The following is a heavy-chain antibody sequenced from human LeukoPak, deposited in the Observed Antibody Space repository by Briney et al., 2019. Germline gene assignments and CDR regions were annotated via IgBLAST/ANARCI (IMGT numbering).Heavy chain of an antibody. CDR2: ISSSSSYT. V-gene: IGHV3-11*06. CDR3: ARDSGGDSVDFDY. CDR1: GFTFSDYY. Sequence: GGCLRLSCAASGFTFSDYYMSWVRQAPGKGLEWVSYISSSSSYTNYADSVKGRFTISRDNAKNSLYLQMNSLRAEDTAVYYCARDSGGDSVDFDYWGQGTLVTVSS. D-gene: IGHD2-21*02. J-gene: IGHJ4*02.